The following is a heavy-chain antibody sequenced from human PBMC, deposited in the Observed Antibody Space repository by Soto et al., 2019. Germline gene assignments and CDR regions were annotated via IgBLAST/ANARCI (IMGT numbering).Heavy chain of an antibody. Sequence: GGSLRLSCAASGFTFSSYWMSWVRQAPGKGLEWVANIKQDGSEKYYVDSVKGRFTISRDNAKNSLYLQMNSLRAEDTAVYYCARDDLTDSQYYDILTGYANWGQGTLVTVSS. J-gene: IGHJ4*02. CDR2: IKQDGSEK. D-gene: IGHD3-9*01. V-gene: IGHV3-7*01. CDR1: GFTFSSYW. CDR3: ARDDLTDSQYYDILTGYAN.